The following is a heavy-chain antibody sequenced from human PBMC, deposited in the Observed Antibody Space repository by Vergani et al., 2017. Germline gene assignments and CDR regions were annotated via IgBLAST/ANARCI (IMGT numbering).Heavy chain of an antibody. V-gene: IGHV4-59*11. D-gene: IGHD6-19*01. Sequence: QVQLQESGPGLVKSSETLSLTCCVSFDPIRNLHCNWIRQPPGKGLEWRGSIHYSENTNYNPSLKTRVTISVDTSKNQFSLTLTSVTAADTAVYYCASDTHSGQRADRWGQGILVTVTS. CDR1: FDPIRNLH. CDR3: ASDTHSGQRADR. CDR2: IHYSENT. J-gene: IGHJ5*02.